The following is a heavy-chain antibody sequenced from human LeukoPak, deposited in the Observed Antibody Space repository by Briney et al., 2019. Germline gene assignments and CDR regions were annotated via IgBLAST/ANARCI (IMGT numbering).Heavy chain of an antibody. CDR1: GFTFSSYA. CDR2: ISSNGATT. D-gene: IGHD3-16*01. CDR3: VKIVMAGGYFDY. V-gene: IGHV3-64*05. J-gene: IGHJ4*02. Sequence: PGGSLRLSCSASGFTFSSYAMHWVRQAPGKGLEYVSAISSNGATTYYADSVKGRFTISRDNSKNTLYFQMSSLRPEDTAVYYCVKIVMAGGYFDYWSQGTLVTVSS.